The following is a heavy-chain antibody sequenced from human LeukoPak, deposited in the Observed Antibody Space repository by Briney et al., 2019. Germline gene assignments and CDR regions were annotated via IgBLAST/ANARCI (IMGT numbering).Heavy chain of an antibody. J-gene: IGHJ4*02. CDR2: ISYDGSNK. CDR1: GFTFSSYA. Sequence: ARSLRLSCAASGFTFSSYAMHWVRQAPGKGLEWVAVISYDGSNKLFADSVKGRFTFSRDNSKSTLYLQMNSLRAEDTAVYYCAKSPGSSGYYPLYLDYWGQGTLVTVSS. V-gene: IGHV3-30*18. D-gene: IGHD3-22*01. CDR3: AKSPGSSGYYPLYLDY.